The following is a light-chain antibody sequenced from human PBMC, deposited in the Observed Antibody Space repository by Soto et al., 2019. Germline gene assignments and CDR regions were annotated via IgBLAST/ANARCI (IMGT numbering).Light chain of an antibody. V-gene: IGLV2-8*01. CDR3: TSYAGTYSFFYV. J-gene: IGLJ1*01. CDR2: EVS. CDR1: SSDVVAYNY. Sequence: SAVTQPPSASGSPGQSVTISCTGTSSDVVAYNYVSWYQQLPGKAPKLIIYEVSKRPSGVPDRFSGSKSGNTASLTVSGLQAEDEADYYCTSYAGTYSFFYVFGTGTKVTVL.